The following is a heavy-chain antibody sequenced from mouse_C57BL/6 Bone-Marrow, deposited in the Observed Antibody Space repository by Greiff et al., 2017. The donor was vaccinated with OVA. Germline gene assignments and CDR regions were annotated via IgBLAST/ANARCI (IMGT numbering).Heavy chain of an antibody. D-gene: IGHD2-4*01. CDR1: GFTFSSYA. Sequence: EVMLVESGGGLVKPGGSLKLSCAASGFTFSSYAMSWVRQTPEQRLEWVATISDGGSYTYYPDNVKGRFTISRDNAKNTLYLQLSHLKSEDTAMYYCAREGGYDYDFDYWGQGTTLTVSS. CDR3: AREGGYDYDFDY. V-gene: IGHV5-4*01. J-gene: IGHJ2*01. CDR2: ISDGGSYT.